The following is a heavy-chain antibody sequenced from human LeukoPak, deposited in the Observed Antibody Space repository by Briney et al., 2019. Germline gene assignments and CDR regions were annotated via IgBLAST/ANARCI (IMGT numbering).Heavy chain of an antibody. CDR2: IIPILGLA. J-gene: IGHJ3*02. CDR1: GGTFSSYT. CDR3: ARADRGWGAFDI. Sequence: SVTVSCKASGGTFSSYTISWVRQAPGQGLEWMGRIIPILGLANYAQKFQGRVTITADKSTSTAYMELSSLRSEDTGVYYCARADRGWGAFDIWGQGTMVTVSS. D-gene: IGHD1-26*01. V-gene: IGHV1-69*02.